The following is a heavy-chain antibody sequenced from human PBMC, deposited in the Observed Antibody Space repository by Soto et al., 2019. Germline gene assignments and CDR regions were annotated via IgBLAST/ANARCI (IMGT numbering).Heavy chain of an antibody. CDR1: GFTFSSYG. CDR3: ARGRLVVPADIMYMDV. J-gene: IGHJ6*03. D-gene: IGHD2-2*02. Sequence: GGSLRLSCAASGFTFSSYGMHWVRQAPGKGLEWVAVIWYDGSNKYYADSVKGRFTISRDNSKNTLYLQMNILRAEDTAVYYCARGRLVVPADIMYMDVWGKGTTVTVSS. V-gene: IGHV3-33*01. CDR2: IWYDGSNK.